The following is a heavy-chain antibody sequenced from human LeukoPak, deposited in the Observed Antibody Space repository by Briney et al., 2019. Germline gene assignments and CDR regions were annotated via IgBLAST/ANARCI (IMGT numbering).Heavy chain of an antibody. Sequence: ASVKVSCKASGYTFTGYHMHWVRQAPGQGLEWMGWINPNSGGTNYAQKFQGRVTMTRDTSISTAYMELSRLRSDDTAVYYCARAHSKQQLVPGDYWGQGTLVTVSS. D-gene: IGHD6-13*01. J-gene: IGHJ4*02. CDR1: GYTFTGYH. V-gene: IGHV1-2*02. CDR2: INPNSGGT. CDR3: ARAHSKQQLVPGDY.